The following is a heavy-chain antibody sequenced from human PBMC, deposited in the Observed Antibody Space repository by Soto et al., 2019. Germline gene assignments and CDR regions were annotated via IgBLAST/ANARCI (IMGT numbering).Heavy chain of an antibody. CDR2: IIPIFGTA. CDR3: ARGQSITMVRGVIIPPFDY. J-gene: IGHJ4*02. D-gene: IGHD3-10*01. V-gene: IGHV1-69*01. CDR1: GGTFSSYA. Sequence: QVQLVQSGAEVKKPGSSVKVSCKASGGTFSSYANSWVRQAPGQGIEWMGGIIPIFGTANYAQKFQGRVTITADESTSTAYMELSSLRSEDTAVYYCARGQSITMVRGVIIPPFDYWGQGTLVTVSS.